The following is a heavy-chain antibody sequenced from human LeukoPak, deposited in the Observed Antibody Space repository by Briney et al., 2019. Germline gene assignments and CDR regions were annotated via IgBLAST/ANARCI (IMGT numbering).Heavy chain of an antibody. CDR2: NK. Sequence: GGSLRLSCEGSAFIFSGHWMNWVRQAPGKGLEWVAVNKYYADSVKGRFTISRDNSKNTLYLQMNSLRAEDTAVHYCARELDYFGMDVWGQGTTVTVSS. V-gene: IGHV3-33*08. CDR3: ARELDYFGMDV. J-gene: IGHJ6*02. D-gene: IGHD3-3*02. CDR1: AFIFSGHW.